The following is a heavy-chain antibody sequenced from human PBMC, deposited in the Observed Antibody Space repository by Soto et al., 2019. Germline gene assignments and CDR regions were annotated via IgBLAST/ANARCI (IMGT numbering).Heavy chain of an antibody. D-gene: IGHD2-15*01. J-gene: IGHJ4*02. V-gene: IGHV3-23*01. CDR2: ISTSGATT. CDR3: AKDPMVRDGSGGTCYLDY. CDR1: GFTFSSFA. Sequence: GGSLRLSCAASGFTFSSFAMSWVRQAPGKGLEWVSAISTSGATTYYADSVKGRFTISRDNSKNTLYLRMNTLTADDTAVYYCAKDPMVRDGSGGTCYLDYWGQGT.